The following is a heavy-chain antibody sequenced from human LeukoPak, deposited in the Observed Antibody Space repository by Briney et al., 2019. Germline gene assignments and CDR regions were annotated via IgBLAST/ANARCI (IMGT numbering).Heavy chain of an antibody. CDR1: GFTFSSYA. V-gene: IGHV3-23*01. J-gene: IGHJ4*02. D-gene: IGHD3-10*01. CDR2: ISSSGGST. CDR3: AKDWLGSGSYEPSYYFDY. Sequence: GGSLRLSCAASGFTFSSYAMSWVRQAPGKGLEWASAISSSGGSTYYADSVKGRFTISRDNSKNTLYLQMNSLRAEDTAVYYCAKDWLGSGSYEPSYYFDYWGQGTLVTVSS.